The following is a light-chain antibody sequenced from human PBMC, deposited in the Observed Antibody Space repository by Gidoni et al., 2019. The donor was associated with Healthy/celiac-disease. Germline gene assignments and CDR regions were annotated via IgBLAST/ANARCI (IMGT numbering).Light chain of an antibody. Sequence: PGQSITISCTGTSSDVGSYNLVSWYQQHPGKAPKLMIYEVSKRPSGVSNRFSGSKSGNTASLTISGLQAEDEADYYCCSYAGSSTFVFGTGTKVTVL. CDR2: EVS. V-gene: IGLV2-23*02. CDR1: SSDVGSYNL. CDR3: CSYAGSSTFV. J-gene: IGLJ1*01.